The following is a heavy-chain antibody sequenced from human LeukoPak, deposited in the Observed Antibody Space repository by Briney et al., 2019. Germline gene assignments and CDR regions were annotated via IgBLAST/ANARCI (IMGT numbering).Heavy chain of an antibody. V-gene: IGHV3-69-1*01. CDR3: ARDPVEGGLDY. CDR2: IGTGGTT. D-gene: IGHD2-15*01. CDR1: GFSLSVYS. J-gene: IGHJ4*02. Sequence: GGSLRLSCSVSGFSLSVYSMDWVRQAPGQGLEWISYIGTGGTTYYADSVLGRFTVSRDNAKKSVYLQMNSLTVDDMAVYYCARDPVEGGLDYWGQGTLVTVSS.